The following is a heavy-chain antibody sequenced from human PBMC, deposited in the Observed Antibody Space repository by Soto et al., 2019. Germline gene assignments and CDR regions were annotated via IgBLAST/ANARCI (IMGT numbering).Heavy chain of an antibody. CDR1: GFIFTSYS. CDR3: ARDWSYAFDY. Sequence: EVQLVESGGGLVQPGGSLRLSCAASGFIFTSYSMNWVRQAPGKGLEWLSYIRIDSNHIGYADSVRGRFTISSDIAKNSLYLQMNSLRDEDTAVYYCARDWSYAFDYWGQGTLVTVSS. V-gene: IGHV3-48*02. J-gene: IGHJ4*02. CDR2: IRIDSNHI. D-gene: IGHD1-26*01.